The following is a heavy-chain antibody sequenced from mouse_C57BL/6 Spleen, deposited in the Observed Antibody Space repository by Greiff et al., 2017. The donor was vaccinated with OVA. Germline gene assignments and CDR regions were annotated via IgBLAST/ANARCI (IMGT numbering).Heavy chain of an antibody. CDR1: GFTFSNYW. CDR3: TGGGYYAMDY. J-gene: IGHJ4*01. V-gene: IGHV6-3*01. Sequence: EVKVVESGGGLVQPGGSMKLSCVASGFTFSNYWMNWVRQSPEKGLEWVAQIRLKSDNYATHYAESVKGRFTISRDDSKSSVYLQTNNLRAEDTGIYYCTGGGYYAMDYWGQGTSVTVSS. CDR2: IRLKSDNYAT.